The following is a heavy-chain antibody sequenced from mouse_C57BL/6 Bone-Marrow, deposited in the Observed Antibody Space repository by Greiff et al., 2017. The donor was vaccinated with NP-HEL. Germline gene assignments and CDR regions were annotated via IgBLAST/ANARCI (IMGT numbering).Heavy chain of an antibody. D-gene: IGHD1-1*02. CDR3: ARGDTIYFGY. Sequence: EVKLQESGPGLVKPSQSLSLTCSVTGYSITSGYYWNWIRQCPGNKLEWMGYISYDGSNNYNQSLKNRIPITRYTSQNQFFLKLNSVTTEYTATYYCARGDTIYFGYWGQCTTLTVSS. J-gene: IGHJ2*01. V-gene: IGHV3-6*01. CDR2: ISYDGSN. CDR1: GYSITSGYY.